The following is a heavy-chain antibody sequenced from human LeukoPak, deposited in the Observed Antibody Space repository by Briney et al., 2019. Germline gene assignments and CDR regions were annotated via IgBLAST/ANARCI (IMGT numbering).Heavy chain of an antibody. CDR1: GFTFSSYW. V-gene: IGHV3-74*01. CDR2: INSDGSST. CDR3: ARSYYYDSSGYAFDI. D-gene: IGHD3-22*01. Sequence: GGSLRLSCAASGFTFSSYWMHWVRQAPGKGLVWVSRINSDGSSTSYVDSVKGRFTISRDNAKNTLYLQMNSLRAEDTAVYYCARSYYYDSSGYAFDIWGQGTMVTVSS. J-gene: IGHJ3*02.